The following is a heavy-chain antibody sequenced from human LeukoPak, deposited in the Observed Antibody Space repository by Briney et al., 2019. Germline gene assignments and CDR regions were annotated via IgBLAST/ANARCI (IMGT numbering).Heavy chain of an antibody. J-gene: IGHJ4*02. V-gene: IGHV4-39*01. CDR3: SRHRGPTGPDS. CDR2: IHYSGRT. CDR1: DSXXXXSXX. Sequence: DSXXXXSXXXGWXRQXPGXXXEWIGSIHYSGRTCHNPSLKSRLIIFIDTSKNHFSLQLTSVTAADTAVYYCSRHRGPTGPDSWGQGTLVTVSS. D-gene: IGHD1-14*01.